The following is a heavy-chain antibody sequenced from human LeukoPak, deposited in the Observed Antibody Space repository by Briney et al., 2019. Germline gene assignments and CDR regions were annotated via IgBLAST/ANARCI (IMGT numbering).Heavy chain of an antibody. CDR3: ARGGFYGHPFEF. J-gene: IGHJ4*02. Sequence: SQTLSLTCAISGDSVSSNSAAWNWIRQSPSRGLEWLGRTYYRSKWYTDYAVSVKSRITINPDTSNNQISLNLNSVIAADTAMYFCARGGFYGHPFEFGGQGILVIVSA. CDR1: GDSVSSNSAA. V-gene: IGHV6-1*01. D-gene: IGHD3-10*01. CDR2: TYYRSKWYT.